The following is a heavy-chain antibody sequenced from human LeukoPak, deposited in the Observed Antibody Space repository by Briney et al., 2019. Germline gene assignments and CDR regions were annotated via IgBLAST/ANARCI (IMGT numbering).Heavy chain of an antibody. CDR1: GFTFSSYA. Sequence: GGSLRLSCAASGFTFSSYAMSWVRQAPGKGLEWVSAISGSGGSTYYADSVKGRFTISRDNSKNTLYLQMNSLRAEDTAVYYCAKALRDKTYYYYYYMDVWGKGTTVTISS. D-gene: IGHD4-17*01. V-gene: IGHV3-23*01. CDR3: AKALRDKTYYYYYYMDV. CDR2: ISGSGGST. J-gene: IGHJ6*03.